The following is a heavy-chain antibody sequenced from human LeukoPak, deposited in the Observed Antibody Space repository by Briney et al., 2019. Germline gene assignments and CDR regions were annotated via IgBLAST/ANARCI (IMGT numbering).Heavy chain of an antibody. CDR2: FDPEDGET. Sequence: ASVKVSCKVSGYTLTELSMHWVRQAPGKGLEWMGGFDPEDGETIYAQKFQGRVTMTRNTSISTAYMELSSLRSEDTAVYYCARGERFDPWGQGTLVTVSS. V-gene: IGHV1-24*01. CDR3: ARGERFDP. J-gene: IGHJ5*02. CDR1: GYTLTELS.